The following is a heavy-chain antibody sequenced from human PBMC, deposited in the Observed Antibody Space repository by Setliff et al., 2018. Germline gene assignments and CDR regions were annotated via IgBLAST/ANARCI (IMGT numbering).Heavy chain of an antibody. V-gene: IGHV1-18*01. CDR3: SRLVRYCTTTSCQGASGAEL. Sequence: GASVKVSCKASGYTFTNYGITWVRQAPGQGLEWMGWIFPKTGNTNYAHKVQGRVTMNTDTSTSTAYMELRSLTSDDTAVYYCSRLVRYCTTTSCQGASGAELWGQGTLVTVSS. D-gene: IGHD2-2*01. CDR2: IFPKTGNT. J-gene: IGHJ4*02. CDR1: GYTFTNYG.